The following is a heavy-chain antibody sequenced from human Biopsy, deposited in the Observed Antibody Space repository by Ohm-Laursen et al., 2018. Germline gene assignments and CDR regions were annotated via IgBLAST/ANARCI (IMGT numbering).Heavy chain of an antibody. V-gene: IGHV1-69*01. CDR2: IIPMFGTA. J-gene: IGHJ6*02. D-gene: IGHD3-9*01. CDR3: ARVPAYPSIDGYYGLDL. CDR1: GGTFINYA. Sequence: VSSVKVSCKASGGTFINYAISWVRQAPGQGLEWMGGIIPMFGTANYAQMFQGRVTISADESTSTSYMELSSLTTEDTAIYYCARVPAYPSIDGYYGLDLWGQGTTVIVSS.